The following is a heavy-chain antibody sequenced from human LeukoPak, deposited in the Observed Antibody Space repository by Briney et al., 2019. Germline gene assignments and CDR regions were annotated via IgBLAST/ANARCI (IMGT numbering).Heavy chain of an antibody. CDR2: IIPIFGTA. J-gene: IGHJ4*02. Sequence: GASVRVSCKASGYTFTSYAISWVRQAPGQGLEWMGGIIPIFGTANYAQKFQGRVTITADESTSTAYMELSSLRSEDTAVYYCARPSPENYYYGSGSYYNNFDYWGQGALVTVSS. V-gene: IGHV1-69*13. CDR3: ARPSPENYYYGSGSYYNNFDY. D-gene: IGHD3-10*01. CDR1: GYTFTSYA.